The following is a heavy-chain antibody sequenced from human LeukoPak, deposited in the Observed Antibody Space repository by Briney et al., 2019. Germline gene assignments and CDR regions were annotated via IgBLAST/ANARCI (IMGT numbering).Heavy chain of an antibody. J-gene: IGHJ4*02. Sequence: PSETLSLTCTVSGGSISSYYWSWIRQPPGKGLEWIGYIYYSGSTNHNPSLKSRVTISVDTSKNQFSLKLSSVTAADTAVYYCTRDLGSGRGYYWGQGTLVTVSS. V-gene: IGHV4-59*12. D-gene: IGHD3-10*01. CDR2: IYYSGST. CDR3: TRDLGSGRGYY. CDR1: GGSISSYY.